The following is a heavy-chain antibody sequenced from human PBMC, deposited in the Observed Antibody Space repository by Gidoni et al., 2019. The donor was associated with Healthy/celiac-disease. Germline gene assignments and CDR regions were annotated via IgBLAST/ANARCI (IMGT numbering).Heavy chain of an antibody. V-gene: IGHV3-21*01. CDR1: GFTFSSDS. D-gene: IGHD3-22*01. CDR2: ISSSSSYI. CDR3: ARDWDAFYDSSGYYQGDAFDI. Sequence: EVQLVESGGGLVKPGGSRRLSCEASGFTFSSDSMNWVRQAPGKGLEWVSSISSSSSYIYYADSVKGRFTISRDNAKNSLYLQMNSLRAEDTAVYYCARDWDAFYDSSGYYQGDAFDIWGQGTMVTVSS. J-gene: IGHJ3*02.